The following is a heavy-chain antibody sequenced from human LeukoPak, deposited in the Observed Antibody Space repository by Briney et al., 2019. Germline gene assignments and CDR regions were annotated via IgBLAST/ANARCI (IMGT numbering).Heavy chain of an antibody. CDR2: IYFSGST. V-gene: IGHV4-61*08. CDR1: GGSISSGGYY. CDR3: AREAYGDLLSYFDY. J-gene: IGHJ4*02. D-gene: IGHD4-17*01. Sequence: SETLSLTCTVSGGSISSGGYYWSWIRQHPGKGLEWIGCIYFSGSTNYNPSLKSRVTISVDTSKNQFSLKLSSVTAAGTAVYYCAREAYGDLLSYFDYWGQGTLVTVSS.